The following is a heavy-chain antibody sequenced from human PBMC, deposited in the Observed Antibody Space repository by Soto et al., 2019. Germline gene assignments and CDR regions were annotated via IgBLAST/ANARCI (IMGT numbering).Heavy chain of an antibody. CDR2: IYHSGST. CDR1: GGSISSGGYS. V-gene: IGHV4-30-2*01. Sequence: QLQLQESGSGLVKPSQTLSLTCAVSGGSISSGGYSWSWIRQPPGKGLEWIGYIYHSGSTYYNPSLKSRVTISVDRSKNQFSLKLSSVTAADTAVYYCAREAPVVGDAFEIWGQGTMVTVSS. D-gene: IGHD3-22*01. J-gene: IGHJ3*02. CDR3: AREAPVVGDAFEI.